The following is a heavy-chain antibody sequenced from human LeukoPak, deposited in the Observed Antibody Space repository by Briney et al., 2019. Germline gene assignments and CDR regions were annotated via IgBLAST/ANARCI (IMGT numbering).Heavy chain of an antibody. CDR1: GFTVSSNY. CDR2: IYSGGST. CDR3: ARASSYYDILTGYSEEGYFDY. V-gene: IGHV3-53*01. J-gene: IGHJ4*02. Sequence: PGGSLRLSCAASGFTVSSNYMSWVRQAPGKGLEWVSVIYSGGSTYYADSVEGRFTISRDNSKNTLYLQMNSLRAEDTAVYYCARASSYYDILTGYSEEGYFDYWGQGTLVTVSS. D-gene: IGHD3-9*01.